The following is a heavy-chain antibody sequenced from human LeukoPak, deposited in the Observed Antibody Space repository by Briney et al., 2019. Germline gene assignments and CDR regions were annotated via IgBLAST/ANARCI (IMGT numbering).Heavy chain of an antibody. D-gene: IGHD2-2*01. Sequence: PGGSLRLSCAASGFTFSSYAMSWVRQAPGKGLEWVSSISRNSTYIYYAVSVKGRFTMSRDNAKNSLNLQMNSLRAEDTAVYYCARVSFCSSSRCPGDAFDIWGQGTMVTVSS. CDR2: ISRNSTYI. V-gene: IGHV3-21*01. CDR3: ARVSFCSSSRCPGDAFDI. J-gene: IGHJ3*02. CDR1: GFTFSSYA.